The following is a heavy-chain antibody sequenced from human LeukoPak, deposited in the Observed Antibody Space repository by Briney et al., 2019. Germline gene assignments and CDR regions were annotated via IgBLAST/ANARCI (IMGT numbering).Heavy chain of an antibody. CDR3: AGRRITIFGEVVRSRRHYFDP. CDR2: IKHSGIR. Sequence: SETLSLTCAVYGGSFSGHYWNWIRQPPGKGLEWIGEIKHSGIRTYNPYLTSRVTISLDTSKNQFSLKLSSVTAADTAVYCCAGRRITIFGEVVRSRRHYFDPWGQGSLVTVSS. V-gene: IGHV4-34*01. CDR1: GGSFSGHY. D-gene: IGHD3-3*01. J-gene: IGHJ5*02.